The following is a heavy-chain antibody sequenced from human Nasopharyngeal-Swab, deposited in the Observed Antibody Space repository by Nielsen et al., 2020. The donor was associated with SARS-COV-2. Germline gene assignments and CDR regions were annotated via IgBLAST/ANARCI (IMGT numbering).Heavy chain of an antibody. D-gene: IGHD3-3*01. CDR1: GFTFSNYW. Sequence: GASLKISCAASGFTFSNYWMTWVRQAPGKGLEWVANIKEDGSEKSYVDSVKGRFTISRDNAKSSLSLQINSLRGEDTAVYYCARGEWRWRYWGRGTLVTVSS. CDR2: IKEDGSEK. V-gene: IGHV3-7*03. CDR3: ARGEWRWRY. J-gene: IGHJ4*02.